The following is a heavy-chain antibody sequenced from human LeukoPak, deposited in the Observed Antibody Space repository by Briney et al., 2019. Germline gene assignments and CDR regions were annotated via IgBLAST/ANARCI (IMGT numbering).Heavy chain of an antibody. Sequence: PSETLSLTCTVSGGSISRYYWSWIRQPPGKGLEWIGYIYYSGSTNYNPSLKSRVTISLDTSKNQFSLKLSSVTAADTAVYYCARDGDSYGYAYWGQGTLVTVSS. CDR3: ARDGDSYGYAY. D-gene: IGHD5-18*01. J-gene: IGHJ4*02. CDR1: GGSISRYY. CDR2: IYYSGST. V-gene: IGHV4-59*01.